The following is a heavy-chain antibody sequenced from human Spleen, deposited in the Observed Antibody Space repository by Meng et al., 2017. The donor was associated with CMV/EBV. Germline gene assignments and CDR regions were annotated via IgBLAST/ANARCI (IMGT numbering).Heavy chain of an antibody. V-gene: IGHV4-4*07. J-gene: IGHJ4*02. Sequence: QLQESGPGLVKPSETLSLTCTVSGGYIKNWFWSWIRQPAGKKLEWIGRVYINDNTNYNPSFRSRVIMSVDASNNQFSLKLTSVTAADTAVYYCATGSGDFDHWGQGTLVTVSS. CDR1: GGYIKNWF. D-gene: IGHD1-26*01. CDR2: VYINDNT. CDR3: ATGSGDFDH.